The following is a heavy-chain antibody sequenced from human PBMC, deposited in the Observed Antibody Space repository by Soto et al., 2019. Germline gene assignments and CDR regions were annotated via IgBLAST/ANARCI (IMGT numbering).Heavy chain of an antibody. D-gene: IGHD6-13*01. CDR3: ARDVRTYSSSLYFDS. Sequence: SETLSLTCTVSGGSISSGVYYWSWIRQHPEKGLEWIGYIYYSGSTYYNPSLKSRVTISVDTSKNQFSLRLTSVTAADTAVYYCARDVRTYSSSLYFDSWGQGTLVTVSS. J-gene: IGHJ4*02. CDR1: GGSISSGVYY. V-gene: IGHV4-31*03. CDR2: IYYSGST.